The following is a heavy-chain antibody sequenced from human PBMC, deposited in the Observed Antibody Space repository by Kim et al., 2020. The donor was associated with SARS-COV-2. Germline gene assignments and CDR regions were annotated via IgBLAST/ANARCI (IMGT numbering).Heavy chain of an antibody. D-gene: IGHD3-9*01. J-gene: IGHJ6*02. CDR3: ARDRYDILTGYYGMDV. V-gene: IGHV4-30-2*05. Sequence: SLKGRVTISVDTSKNQFSLKLSSVTAADTAVYYCARDRYDILTGYYGMDVWGQGTTVTVSS.